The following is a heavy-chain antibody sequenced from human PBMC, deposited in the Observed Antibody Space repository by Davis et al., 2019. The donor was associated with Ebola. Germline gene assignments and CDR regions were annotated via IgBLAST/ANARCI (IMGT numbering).Heavy chain of an antibody. V-gene: IGHV5-51*01. D-gene: IGHD5-18*01. J-gene: IGHJ4*02. Sequence: GESLKISCKGSEYSFTNYWIAWVRQMPGKGLEWMGIIYPGDSETRYSPSFQGHVTISADKSTNTAYLQWSSLKASDTAIYYCARRGEYSYGYSDYWGQGTLVSVSS. CDR3: ARRGEYSYGYSDY. CDR1: EYSFTNYW. CDR2: IYPGDSET.